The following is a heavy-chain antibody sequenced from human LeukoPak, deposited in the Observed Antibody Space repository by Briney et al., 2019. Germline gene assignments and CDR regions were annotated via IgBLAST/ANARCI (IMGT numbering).Heavy chain of an antibody. D-gene: IGHD1-26*01. CDR3: ARGGEVSELLPYNWFDP. CDR1: GGSISSYY. V-gene: IGHV4-59*01. Sequence: SETLSLTCTVSGGSISSYYWSWIRQPPGKGLEWIGYIYYSGSTNYNPSLKSRVTISVDTSKNQFSLKLSSVTAADTAVYYCARGGEVSELLPYNWFDPWGQGTLVIVSS. CDR2: IYYSGST. J-gene: IGHJ5*02.